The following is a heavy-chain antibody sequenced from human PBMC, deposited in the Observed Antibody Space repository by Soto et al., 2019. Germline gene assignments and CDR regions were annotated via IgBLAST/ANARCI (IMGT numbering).Heavy chain of an antibody. J-gene: IGHJ4*02. CDR1: GYTFTNYY. D-gene: IGHD6-13*01. CDR3: ARDLAAGDH. V-gene: IGHV1-46*01. CDR2: INPTSGST. Sequence: QVQLVQSRAEVKKPGASAKVSCKASGYTFTNYYIHWVRQAPGQGLEWMGIINPTSGSTNYAQKFQCRVTLTHDTSTTTVYMELSGLRSEDTAMLYCARDLAAGDHWGQGTMVTVSS.